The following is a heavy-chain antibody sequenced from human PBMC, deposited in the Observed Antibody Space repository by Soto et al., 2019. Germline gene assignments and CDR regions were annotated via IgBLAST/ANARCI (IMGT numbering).Heavy chain of an antibody. CDR3: AKDQNLSWTTMAFYFDS. CDR1: GFTFSSYA. CDR2: ISGSGGAT. J-gene: IGHJ4*02. V-gene: IGHV3-23*01. Sequence: EVQLLESGGNLVQPGGSLRLSCAASGFTFSSYAMSWVRQAPGKGLEWVSGISGSGGATYYADSVKGRFTISRDNSKNTLYLHMNGLRAEDTAVYYCAKDQNLSWTTMAFYFDSWGQGTLVTASS. D-gene: IGHD4-17*01.